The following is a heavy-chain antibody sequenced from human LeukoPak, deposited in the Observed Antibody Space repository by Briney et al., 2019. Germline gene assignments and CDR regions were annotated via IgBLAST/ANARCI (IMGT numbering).Heavy chain of an antibody. J-gene: IGHJ3*02. CDR1: GYTLTELS. Sequence: GASVTVSCKVSGYTLTELSMHWVRQAPGKGLEWMGGFDPEDGETIYAQKFQGRVTMTEDTSTDTAYMELSSLRSEDTAVYYCATDITMVRGAPGRYAFDIWGQGTMVTVSS. CDR3: ATDITMVRGAPGRYAFDI. V-gene: IGHV1-24*01. D-gene: IGHD3-10*01. CDR2: FDPEDGET.